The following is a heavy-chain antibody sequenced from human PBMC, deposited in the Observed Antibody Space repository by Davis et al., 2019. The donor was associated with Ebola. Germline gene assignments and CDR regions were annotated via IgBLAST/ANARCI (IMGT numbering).Heavy chain of an antibody. V-gene: IGHV4-39*01. J-gene: IGHJ4*02. CDR1: GGSISSSSYY. D-gene: IGHD4-23*01. Sequence: SETLSLTCTVSGGSISSSSYYWGWIRQPPGKGLEWIGSISYIGNTYYNPSLKGRVTISVDTSKNQFSLKLNSVSGADTAVYFCATQGDQYGDNSEKFDSWGQGTLVTVSS. CDR3: ATQGDQYGDNSEKFDS. CDR2: ISYIGNT.